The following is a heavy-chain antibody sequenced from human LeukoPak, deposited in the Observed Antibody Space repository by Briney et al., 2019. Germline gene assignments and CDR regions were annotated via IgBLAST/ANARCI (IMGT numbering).Heavy chain of an antibody. CDR3: ARYEEFGEFHGGGDY. CDR2: ISAYNGNT. J-gene: IGHJ4*02. D-gene: IGHD3-10*01. V-gene: IGHV1-18*01. Sequence: ASVKVSCKASGYTFTSYGISWVRQAPGQGLEWMGWISAYNGNTNYAQKLRGRVTMTTDTSTSTAYMELRSLRSDDTAVYYCARYEEFGEFHGGGDYWGQGTLVTVSS. CDR1: GYTFTSYG.